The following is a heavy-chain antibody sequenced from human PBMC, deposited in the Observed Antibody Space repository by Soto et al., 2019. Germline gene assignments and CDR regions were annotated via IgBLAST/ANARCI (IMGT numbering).Heavy chain of an antibody. Sequence: QVQLVESGGGVVQPGRSLRLSCAASGFTFSSYGMHWVRQTPGKGLEWVAVISYDGSNKYYADSVKGRFTISRDNSKNTLYLQMNSLRAEXXXXXYCASSITMIVGSYWGQGTLVTVSS. V-gene: IGHV3-30*03. CDR2: ISYDGSNK. CDR1: GFTFSSYG. J-gene: IGHJ4*02. CDR3: ASSITMIVGSY. D-gene: IGHD3-22*01.